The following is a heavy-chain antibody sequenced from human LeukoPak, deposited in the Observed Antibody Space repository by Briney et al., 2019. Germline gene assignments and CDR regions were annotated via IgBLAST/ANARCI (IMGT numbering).Heavy chain of an antibody. J-gene: IGHJ3*02. CDR3: ARLSPEDPGITMMGRGAFDI. D-gene: IGHD3-22*01. V-gene: IGHV5-51*01. Sequence: GESLKISCKGSGYSFTSYWIGWVRQMPGKGLEWMGIIYPGDSDTRYSPSFQGQDTISADKSISTAYLQWSSLKASDTAMYYCARLSPEDPGITMMGRGAFDIWGQGTMVTVSS. CDR2: IYPGDSDT. CDR1: GYSFTSYW.